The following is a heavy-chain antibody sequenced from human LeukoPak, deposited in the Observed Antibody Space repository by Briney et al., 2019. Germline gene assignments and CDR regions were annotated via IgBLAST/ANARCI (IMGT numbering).Heavy chain of an antibody. Sequence: GGSLRLSCSASEFTFSSYAMHWVRQAPGKGLEYVSAISSNGGSTYYADSVKGRFTISRDNSKNTLYLQMSSLRAEDTAVYYCYGDYVDYFDYWGQGTLVTVSS. V-gene: IGHV3-64D*06. CDR1: EFTFSSYA. D-gene: IGHD4-17*01. CDR3: YGDYVDYFDY. CDR2: ISSNGGST. J-gene: IGHJ4*02.